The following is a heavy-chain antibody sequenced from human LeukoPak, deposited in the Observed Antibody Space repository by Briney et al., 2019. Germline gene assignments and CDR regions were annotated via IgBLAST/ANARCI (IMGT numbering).Heavy chain of an antibody. CDR3: TTGIRGD. CDR1: GLTVTNAW. V-gene: IGHV3-15*07. J-gene: IGHJ4*01. Sequence: SGGSLRLSCSASGLTVTNAWMNWVRQAPGEGLDWVGRTASKTDGGATDYAAPVKGRFTISRDDSKNTLNLQMNSLKTEDTAVYYCTTGIRGDWGQEPWSPSPQ. D-gene: IGHD3-10*01. CDR2: TASKTDGGAT.